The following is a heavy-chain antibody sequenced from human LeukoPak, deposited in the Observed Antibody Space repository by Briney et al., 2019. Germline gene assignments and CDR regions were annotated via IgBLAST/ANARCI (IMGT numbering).Heavy chain of an antibody. D-gene: IGHD5-12*01. CDR2: ISGSGGST. J-gene: IGHJ4*02. Sequence: TGGSLRLSCAASGFTFSSYWMSGVRQARGKGLEWVSGISGSGGSTYYADSVKGRFTISRDNSKNTLYLQMNSLRAEDTAVYYCAKDAREWPRSLDYWGQGTLVTVSS. V-gene: IGHV3-23*01. CDR3: AKDAREWPRSLDY. CDR1: GFTFSSYW.